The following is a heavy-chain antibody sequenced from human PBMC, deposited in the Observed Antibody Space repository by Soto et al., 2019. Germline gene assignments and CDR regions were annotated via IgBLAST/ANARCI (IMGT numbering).Heavy chain of an antibody. Sequence: GGSLRLSCAASGFTFSSYSMSWVRQAPGKGLEWVSSISSSSSYIYYADSVKGRFTISRDNAKNSLYLQMNSLRAEDTAVYYCARAVVPAAINWFAPWGQGTVGKVS. CDR2: ISSSSSYI. CDR3: ARAVVPAAINWFAP. D-gene: IGHD2-2*01. V-gene: IGHV3-21*01. J-gene: IGHJ5*02. CDR1: GFTFSSYS.